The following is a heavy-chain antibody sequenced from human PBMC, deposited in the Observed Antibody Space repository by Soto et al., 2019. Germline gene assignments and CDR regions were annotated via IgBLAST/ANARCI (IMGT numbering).Heavy chain of an antibody. CDR1: GFTFSSYA. CDR3: AKTTERLGGYSYGYDY. Sequence: GGSLRLSCAASGFTFSSYAMSWVRQAPGKGLEWVSAISGSGGSTYYADSVKGRFTISRDNSKNTLYLQMNSLRAEDTAVYYCAKTTERLGGYSYGYDYWGQGTLVTVSS. CDR2: ISGSGGST. V-gene: IGHV3-23*01. J-gene: IGHJ4*02. D-gene: IGHD5-18*01.